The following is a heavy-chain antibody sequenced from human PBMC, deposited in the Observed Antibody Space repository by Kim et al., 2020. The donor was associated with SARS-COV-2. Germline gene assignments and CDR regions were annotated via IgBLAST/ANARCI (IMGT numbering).Heavy chain of an antibody. J-gene: IGHJ4*02. CDR3: ARDHREDIKYSGSLDY. CDR1: GFTFSSYS. V-gene: IGHV3-48*02. CDR2: ISSSSSTI. Sequence: GGSLRLSCAASGFTFSSYSMNWVRQAPGKGLEWVSYISSSSSTIYYADSVKGRFTISRDNAKNSLYLQMNSLRDEDTAVYYCARDHREDIKYSGSLDYWGQGTLVTVSS. D-gene: IGHD1-26*01.